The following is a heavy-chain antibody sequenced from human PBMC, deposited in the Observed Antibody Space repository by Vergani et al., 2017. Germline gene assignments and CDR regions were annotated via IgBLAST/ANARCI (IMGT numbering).Heavy chain of an antibody. V-gene: IGHV4-61*02. D-gene: IGHD2-15*01. CDR1: GESIRSGSHY. Sequence: QVKLQESGPGLLKPSQTLSLTCTVSGESIRSGSHYWSWIRQPPGKGPEWFGHIHTGGSTDLNPSFKSRVSISVDTSKSQFSLKLNSVTVADTAVYYCARSRPYCTSGSCPAIWGQGTLVTVSS. J-gene: IGHJ4*02. CDR2: IHTGGST. CDR3: ARSRPYCTSGSCPAI.